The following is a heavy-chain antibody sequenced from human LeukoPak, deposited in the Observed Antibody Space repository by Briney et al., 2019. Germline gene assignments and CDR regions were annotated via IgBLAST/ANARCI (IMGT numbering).Heavy chain of an antibody. CDR2: TYYRSKWYN. CDR1: GDSVSSNSAA. J-gene: IGHJ5*02. Sequence: SQTLSLTCAISGDSVSSNSAAWNWIRQSPSRGLEWLGRTYYRSKWYNDYAVSVKSRITINPDTSKNQFSLQLNSVTPEDTTVYYCARDRTATIAARRGDWFDPWGQGTPVTVSS. V-gene: IGHV6-1*01. CDR3: ARDRTATIAARRGDWFDP. D-gene: IGHD6-6*01.